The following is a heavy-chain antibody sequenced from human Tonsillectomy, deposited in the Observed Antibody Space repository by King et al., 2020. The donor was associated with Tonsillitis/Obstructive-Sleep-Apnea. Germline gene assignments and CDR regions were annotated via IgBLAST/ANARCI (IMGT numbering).Heavy chain of an antibody. J-gene: IGHJ6*03. Sequence: QLQESGPGLVKPSETLSLTCTVSGGSISSSAYYWGWIRQPPGKGLEWIATIYYNGDTYYNPSLKSRVIMSVDTSRNHFSLKLTSVTAADTAVYYCARHTDHGDLSYYYYMDVWGTGTTVTVSS. D-gene: IGHD4-17*01. CDR3: ARHTDHGDLSYYYYMDV. CDR1: GGSISSSAYY. V-gene: IGHV4-39*01. CDR2: IYYNGDT.